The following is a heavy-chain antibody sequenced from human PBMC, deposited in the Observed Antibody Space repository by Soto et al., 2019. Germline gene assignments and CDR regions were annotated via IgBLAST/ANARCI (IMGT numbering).Heavy chain of an antibody. CDR2: IYYSGST. J-gene: IGHJ6*03. CDR3: ARLGGTSYYYYMDV. V-gene: IGHV4-39*01. Sequence: SETLSLTCTVSGGSISSSSYYWGWIRQPPGKGLEWIGSIYYSGSTYYNPSLKSRVTISVDTSKNQFSLKLSSVTAADTAVYYCARLGGTSYYYYMDVWGKGTTVNVSS. CDR1: GGSISSSSYY.